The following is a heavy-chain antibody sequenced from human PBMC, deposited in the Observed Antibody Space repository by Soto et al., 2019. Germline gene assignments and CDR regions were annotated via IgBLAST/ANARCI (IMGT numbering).Heavy chain of an antibody. D-gene: IGHD3-22*01. CDR3: AGEDYYDSSGYYPRRRYYFDY. Sequence: SVKVSCKASGGTFSSYAISWVRQAPGQGLEWMGGIIPIFGTANYTQKFQGRVTITADESTSTAYMELSSLRSEDTAVYYCAGEDYYDSSGYYPRRRYYFDYWGQGTLVTVSS. J-gene: IGHJ4*02. CDR2: IIPIFGTA. V-gene: IGHV1-69*13. CDR1: GGTFSSYA.